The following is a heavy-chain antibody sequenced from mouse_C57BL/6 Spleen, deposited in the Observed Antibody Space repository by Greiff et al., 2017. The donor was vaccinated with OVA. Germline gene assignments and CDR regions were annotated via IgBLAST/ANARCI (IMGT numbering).Heavy chain of an antibody. V-gene: IGHV14-3*01. CDR1: GFNIKNTY. J-gene: IGHJ1*03. D-gene: IGHD2-4*01. CDR3: ARRDLDYDYVWYFDV. Sequence: VQLKQSVAELVRPGASVKLSCTASGFNIKNTYMHWVKQRPEQGLEWIGRIDPANGNTKYAPKFQGKATITADTSSNTAYLQLSSLTSEDTAIYYCARRDLDYDYVWYFDVWGTGTTVTVSS. CDR2: IDPANGNT.